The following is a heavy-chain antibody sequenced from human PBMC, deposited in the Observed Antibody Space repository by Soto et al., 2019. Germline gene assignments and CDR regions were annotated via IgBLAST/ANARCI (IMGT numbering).Heavy chain of an antibody. CDR3: ARVSDLYGDYVYAFDI. CDR1: GGSISSYY. CDR2: IYYSGST. Sequence: QVQLQESGPGLVKPSETLSLTCTVSGGSISSYYWSWIRQPPGKGLEWIGYIYYSGSTNYNPSLKSRVTISVDTSKNQFSLKLSSVTAADTAVYYCARVSDLYGDYVYAFDIWGQGTMVTVSS. D-gene: IGHD4-17*01. J-gene: IGHJ3*02. V-gene: IGHV4-59*01.